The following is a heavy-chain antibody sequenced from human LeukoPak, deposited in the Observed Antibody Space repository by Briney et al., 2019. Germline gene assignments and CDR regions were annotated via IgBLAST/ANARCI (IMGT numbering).Heavy chain of an antibody. D-gene: IGHD3-3*01. CDR1: GFTFSSYW. CDR2: IKQDGSEK. J-gene: IGHJ6*03. CDR3: ARDSTIFGVVYYYYYMDV. V-gene: IGHV3-7*01. Sequence: GGSLRLSCAASGFTFSSYWMSWDRQAPGEVREWVANIKQDGSEKYYVDSVKGRFTISRDNAKNSLYLQMNSLRAEDTAVYYCARDSTIFGVVYYYYYMDVWGKGTTVTVSS.